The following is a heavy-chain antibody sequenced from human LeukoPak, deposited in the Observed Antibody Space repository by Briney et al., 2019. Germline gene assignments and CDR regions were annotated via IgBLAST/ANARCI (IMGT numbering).Heavy chain of an antibody. CDR1: GFTFSSYG. J-gene: IGHJ4*02. V-gene: IGHV3-30*02. Sequence: GGSLRLSCAASGFTFSSYGMHWVRQAPGKGLEWVAFIRYDGSNKYYADSVKGRFTISRDNSKNTLYLQMNSLRAEDTAVYYCAKDRTYYYDSSGYYLDYWGQGTLVTVSS. CDR2: IRYDGSNK. CDR3: AKDRTYYYDSSGYYLDY. D-gene: IGHD3-22*01.